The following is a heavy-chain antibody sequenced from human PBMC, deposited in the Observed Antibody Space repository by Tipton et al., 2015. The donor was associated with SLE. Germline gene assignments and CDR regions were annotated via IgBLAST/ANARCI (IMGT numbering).Heavy chain of an antibody. Sequence: TLSLTCAVYGGSFNGYSWSWIRQPPGKGLEWVGEINHSGGTNYNPSLKSRVTISVDTSKNQFSLKLSSVTAADTAVYYCARAPGLDRDYYYYYYMDVWGKGTTVTVSS. V-gene: IGHV4-34*01. CDR1: GGSFNGYS. CDR3: ARAPGLDRDYYYYYYMDV. D-gene: IGHD3/OR15-3a*01. J-gene: IGHJ6*03. CDR2: INHSGGT.